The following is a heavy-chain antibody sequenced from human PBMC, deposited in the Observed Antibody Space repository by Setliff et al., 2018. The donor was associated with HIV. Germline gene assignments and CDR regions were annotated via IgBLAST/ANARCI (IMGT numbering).Heavy chain of an antibody. CDR3: ARADSGYDLGELYYFDS. CDR1: GGSISGHY. D-gene: IGHD5-12*01. J-gene: IGHJ4*02. V-gene: IGHV4-59*11. CDR2: TFHSGSI. Sequence: SETLSLTCTVSGGSISGHYWSWIRQSPGKGLEYLAFTFHSGSIEYNPSLNSRVTMSVDTSKNQFYLQLTSVTAADTAVDYCARADSGYDLGELYYFDSWGQGTLVTVSS.